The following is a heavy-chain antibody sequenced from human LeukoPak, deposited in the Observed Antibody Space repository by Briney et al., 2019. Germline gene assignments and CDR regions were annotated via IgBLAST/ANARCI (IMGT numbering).Heavy chain of an antibody. CDR1: GGSFSAYY. J-gene: IGHJ6*03. V-gene: IGHV4-34*01. CDR3: AREGFYYYMDV. CDR2: INHSGST. Sequence: SETLSLTCAVYGGSFSAYYWSWISQPPGKGLEWIGEINHSGSTNYNPSLKSRVTISVDTSKNQFSLKLSSVTAADTAVYYCAREGFYYYMDVWGKGTTVTISS.